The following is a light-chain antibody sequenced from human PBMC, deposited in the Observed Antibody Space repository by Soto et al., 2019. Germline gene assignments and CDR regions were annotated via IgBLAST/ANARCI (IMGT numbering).Light chain of an antibody. CDR2: STN. CDR1: SGSVSTSYY. J-gene: IGLJ3*02. Sequence: QAVVTQEPSFSVSPGRTVTLTCGLSSGSVSTSYYPSWYQQTPGQAPRTLIYSTNTRSSGVPDRFSGSILGNKAALTITGAHADDESYYYCLLYMGSGIWVFGGGTKVTVL. V-gene: IGLV8-61*01. CDR3: LLYMGSGIWV.